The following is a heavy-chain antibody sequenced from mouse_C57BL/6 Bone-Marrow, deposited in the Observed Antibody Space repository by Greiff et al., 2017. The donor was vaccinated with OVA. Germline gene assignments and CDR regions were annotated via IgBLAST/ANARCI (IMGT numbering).Heavy chain of an antibody. CDR2: IDPETGGT. CDR3: TRDHYGFAY. CDR1: GYTFTDYE. Sequence: VQVVESGAELVRPGASVTLSCKASGYTFTDYEMHWVKQTPVHGLEWIGAIDPETGGTAYNQKFKGKAILTADKSSSTAYMELRSLTSEDSAVYYCTRDHYGFAYWGQGTLVTVSA. D-gene: IGHD1-1*01. V-gene: IGHV1-15*01. J-gene: IGHJ3*01.